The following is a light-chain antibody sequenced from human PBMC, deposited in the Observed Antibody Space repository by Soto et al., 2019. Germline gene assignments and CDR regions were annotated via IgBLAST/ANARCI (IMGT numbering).Light chain of an antibody. Sequence: EIVMTQSPATLSVSPGERATLSCRASQSVSSNLAWYQQKPGQAPRFLIYDASTRATGIPARFSGSGSGTQFTLTISSLQSEDLAVYFCQQYNNWPPMYTFGQGTNLEIK. CDR1: QSVSSN. J-gene: IGKJ2*01. CDR2: DAS. CDR3: QQYNNWPPMYT. V-gene: IGKV3-15*01.